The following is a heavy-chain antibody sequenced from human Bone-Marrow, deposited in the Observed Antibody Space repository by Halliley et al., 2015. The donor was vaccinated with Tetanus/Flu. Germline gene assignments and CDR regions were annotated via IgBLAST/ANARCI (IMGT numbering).Heavy chain of an antibody. J-gene: IGHJ5*02. Sequence: TLSLTCTVSGASINHFYWSWIRQSPGKGLEWIGYIHYSGITNYNPSLKSRASISVDTSKSQFSLKLRSVTAADAAVYYCARDPTGSGYTFGSNSFAPWGQGTLVTVSS. CDR2: IHYSGIT. D-gene: IGHD5-18*01. CDR3: ARDPTGSGYTFGSNSFAP. V-gene: IGHV4-59*01. CDR1: GASINHFY.